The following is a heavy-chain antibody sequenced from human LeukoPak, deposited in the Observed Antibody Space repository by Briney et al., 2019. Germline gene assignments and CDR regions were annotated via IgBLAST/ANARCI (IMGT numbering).Heavy chain of an antibody. D-gene: IGHD6-6*01. CDR3: ARGRRIAARPTSNYYYYYMDV. CDR2: INPSGGST. J-gene: IGHJ6*03. Sequence: ASVKVSCKASGYTFTSYYMHWVRQAPGQGLEWMGIINPSGGSTSYAQKFQGRVTMTRDTSTSTVYMELSSLRSEDTAVYYCARGRRIAARPTSNYYYYYMDVWGKGTTVTVSS. CDR1: GYTFTSYY. V-gene: IGHV1-46*01.